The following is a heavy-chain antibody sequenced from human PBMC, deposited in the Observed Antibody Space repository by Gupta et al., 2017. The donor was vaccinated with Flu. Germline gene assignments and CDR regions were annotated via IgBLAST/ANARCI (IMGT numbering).Heavy chain of an antibody. V-gene: IGHV3-30-3*01. D-gene: IGHD2-2*01. Sequence: APGKGLEWVAVISYDGSNKYYADPVKGRFTISRDNSKNTLYLQMNSLRAEDTAVYYCARDGGEGSGYCSSTSCHGYNWFDPWGQRTLVTVSS. J-gene: IGHJ5*02. CDR2: ISYDGSNK. CDR3: ARDGGEGSGYCSSTSCHGYNWFDP.